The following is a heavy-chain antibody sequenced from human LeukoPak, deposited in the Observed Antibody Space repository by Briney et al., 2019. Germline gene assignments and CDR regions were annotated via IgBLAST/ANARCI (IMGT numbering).Heavy chain of an antibody. V-gene: IGHV4-59*01. Sequence: SETLSLTCTVSGGSISSYYWSWIRQPPGKGLEWIGYIYYSGSTNYNPSLKSRVTISVDTSKNQFSLKLSSVTAADTAVYYCARGIAAASERALDMWGQGTMVTVSS. CDR1: GGSISSYY. CDR3: ARGIAAASERALDM. D-gene: IGHD6-13*01. J-gene: IGHJ3*02. CDR2: IYYSGST.